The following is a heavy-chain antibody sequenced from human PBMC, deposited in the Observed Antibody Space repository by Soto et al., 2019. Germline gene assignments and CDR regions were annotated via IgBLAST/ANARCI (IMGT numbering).Heavy chain of an antibody. CDR1: GGFMRGTNYY. CDR2: IFFNGSP. Sequence: SLTCSVPGGFMRGTNYYWARIRQPPGKGLEWIGSIFFNGSPDHNPSLQSRVTILVDTSKNQFSLKLSSVTAADTAVYFCARQVGDYYFDYWGPGTLVTVSS. V-gene: IGHV4-39*01. D-gene: IGHD4-17*01. CDR3: ARQVGDYYFDY. J-gene: IGHJ4*02.